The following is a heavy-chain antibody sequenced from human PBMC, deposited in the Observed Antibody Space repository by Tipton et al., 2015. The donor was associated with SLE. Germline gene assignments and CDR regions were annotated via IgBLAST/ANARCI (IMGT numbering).Heavy chain of an antibody. V-gene: IGHV3-30*14. CDR1: GFTFSSYA. D-gene: IGHD4/OR15-4a*01. CDR2: ISYDGSNK. Sequence: SLRLSCAASGFTFSSYAMHWVRQAPGKGLEWVAVISYDGSNKYYADSVKGRFTISRDNSKNTLYLQMNSLRAEDTAVYYCARELLANADYYFDYWGQGTLVTVSS. CDR3: ARELLANADYYFDY. J-gene: IGHJ4*02.